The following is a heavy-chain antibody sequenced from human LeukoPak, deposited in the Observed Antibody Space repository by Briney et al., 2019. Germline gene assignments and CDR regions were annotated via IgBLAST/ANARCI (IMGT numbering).Heavy chain of an antibody. CDR2: IYYSGST. V-gene: IGHV4-59*01. CDR1: GGSISSYY. D-gene: IGHD3-10*01. J-gene: IGHJ5*02. CDR3: ASTGGFGELLLWFDP. Sequence: SETLSHTCTVSGGSISSYYWSWIRQPPGKGLEWIGYIYYSGSTNYNPSLKSRVTISVNTSKNQFSLKLSSVTAADTAVYYCASTGGFGELLLWFDPWGQGTLVTVSS.